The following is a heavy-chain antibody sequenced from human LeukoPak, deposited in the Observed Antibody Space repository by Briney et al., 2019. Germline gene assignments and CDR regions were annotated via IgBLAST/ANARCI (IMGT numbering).Heavy chain of an antibody. CDR2: ISSSSSSTI. J-gene: IGHJ4*02. V-gene: IGHV3-48*04. Sequence: GGSLRLSCAASGFTFSSYSMNWVRQAPGKGREWVSYISSSSSSTIYYADSVKGRFTISRDNAKNTLYLQMNSLRAEDTAVYYCARVAYYDFWSGYDYWGQGTLVTVSS. CDR1: GFTFSSYS. D-gene: IGHD3-3*01. CDR3: ARVAYYDFWSGYDY.